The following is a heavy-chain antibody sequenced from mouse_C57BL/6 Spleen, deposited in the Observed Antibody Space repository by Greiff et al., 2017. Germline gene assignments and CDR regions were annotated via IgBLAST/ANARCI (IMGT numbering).Heavy chain of an antibody. CDR2: IYPSDSET. J-gene: IGHJ4*01. CDR1: GYTFTSYW. D-gene: IGHD2-3*01. Sequence: QVQLQQPGAELVRPGSSVKLSCKASGYTFTSYWMDWVKQRPGQGLEWIGNIYPSDSETHYNQKFKDKATLTVDKSSSTAYMQLSSLTSEDSAVYYCARSTYDGYFYAMDYWGQGTSVTVSS. CDR3: ARSTYDGYFYAMDY. V-gene: IGHV1-61*01.